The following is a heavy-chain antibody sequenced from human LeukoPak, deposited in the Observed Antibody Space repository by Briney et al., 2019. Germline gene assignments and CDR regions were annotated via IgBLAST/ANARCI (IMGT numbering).Heavy chain of an antibody. Sequence: GRSLRLSCAASGFTFSSYGMHWVRQAPGKGLEWVAVISYDGSNKYYADSVKGRFTISRDNSKNTLYLQMNSLRAEDTAVYYCARDVSSGWSRGYYYYYMDVWGKGTTVTISS. J-gene: IGHJ6*03. CDR2: ISYDGSNK. CDR1: GFTFSSYG. V-gene: IGHV3-30*03. D-gene: IGHD6-19*01. CDR3: ARDVSSGWSRGYYYYYMDV.